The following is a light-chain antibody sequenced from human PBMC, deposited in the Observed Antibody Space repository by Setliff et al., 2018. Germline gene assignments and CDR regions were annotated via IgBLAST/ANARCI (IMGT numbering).Light chain of an antibody. Sequence: LTQPASVSGSPGQSITISCTGTSSDVGSYNLVSWYQQHPGRAPKLMIYDVSTRPSGISYRFSGSKSGNTASLTISGLQAEDEADYYCSSFRGGTSPFVFGTGTKGTVL. J-gene: IGLJ1*01. CDR3: SSFRGGTSPFV. CDR1: SSDVGSYNL. CDR2: DVS. V-gene: IGLV2-14*02.